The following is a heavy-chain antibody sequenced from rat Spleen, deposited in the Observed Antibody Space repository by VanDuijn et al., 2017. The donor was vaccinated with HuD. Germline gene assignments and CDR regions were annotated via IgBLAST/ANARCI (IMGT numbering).Heavy chain of an antibody. V-gene: IGHV5S10*01. CDR3: AAHDGNNYNWYCDF. J-gene: IGHJ1*01. Sequence: EVQLVESGGGLVQPGRSLKLSCAASGFTFSDYNMAWVRQAPKKGLEWVATVIYDGSRTYYRDSVKGRFTISRDNAKSTLYLQMDSLRSEDTATYYCAAHDGNNYNWYCDFWGPGTMVTVSS. D-gene: IGHD1-9*01. CDR2: VIYDGSRT. CDR1: GFTFSDYN.